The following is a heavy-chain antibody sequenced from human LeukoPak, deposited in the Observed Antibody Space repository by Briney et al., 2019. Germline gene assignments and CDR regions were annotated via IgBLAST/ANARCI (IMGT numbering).Heavy chain of an antibody. CDR1: GYTFTXYG. CDR3: AREYRHYGSGSYYPDY. V-gene: IGHV1-18*01. J-gene: IGHJ4*02. CDR2: ISAYNGNT. Sequence: KXSCXTSGYTFTXYGXSWVRQAPGQGLEWXXXISAYNGNTNYAQKLQGRVTMTTDTSTSTAYMELRSLRSDDTAVYYCAREYRHYGSGSYYPDYWGQGTLVTVSS. D-gene: IGHD3-10*01.